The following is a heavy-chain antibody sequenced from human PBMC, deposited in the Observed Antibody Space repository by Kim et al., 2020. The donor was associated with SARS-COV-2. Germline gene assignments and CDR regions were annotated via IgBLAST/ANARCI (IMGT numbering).Heavy chain of an antibody. V-gene: IGHV4-59*01. Sequence: SETLSLTCTVSGGSISSYYWSWIRQPPGKGLEWIGYIYYSGSTNYNPSLKSRVTISVDTSKNQFSLKLSSVTAADTAVYYCARGGDGYGYWGQGTLVTVSS. CDR1: GGSISSYY. J-gene: IGHJ4*02. CDR2: IYYSGST. D-gene: IGHD5-12*01. CDR3: ARGGDGYGY.